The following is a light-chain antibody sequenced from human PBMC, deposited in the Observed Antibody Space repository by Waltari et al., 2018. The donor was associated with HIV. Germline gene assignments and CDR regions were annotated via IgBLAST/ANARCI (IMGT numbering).Light chain of an antibody. V-gene: IGLV1-40*01. CDR3: QSYDSSLSGGDVV. Sequence: QSVLTQPPSVSVAPGQRVTISCTGSSSNIGAGYDVHWYQHLPGTAPKLLIYGNSNRPSGVPDRFSGSKSGTSASLAITGLQAEDEADYYCQSYDSSLSGGDVVFGGGTKLTVL. J-gene: IGLJ2*01. CDR1: SSNIGAGYD. CDR2: GNS.